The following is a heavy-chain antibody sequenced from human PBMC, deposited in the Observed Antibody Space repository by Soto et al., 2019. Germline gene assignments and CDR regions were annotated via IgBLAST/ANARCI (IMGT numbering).Heavy chain of an antibody. CDR3: ASGALLWFGEPTPHYGMDV. Sequence: ASVKVSCKASGYTFTSYAMHWVRQAPGQRLEWMGWINAGNGNTKYSQKFQGRVTITRDTSASTAYMELSSLRSEDTAVYYCASGALLWFGEPTPHYGMDVWGQGTTVTV. J-gene: IGHJ6*02. CDR1: GYTFTSYA. D-gene: IGHD3-10*01. CDR2: INAGNGNT. V-gene: IGHV1-3*01.